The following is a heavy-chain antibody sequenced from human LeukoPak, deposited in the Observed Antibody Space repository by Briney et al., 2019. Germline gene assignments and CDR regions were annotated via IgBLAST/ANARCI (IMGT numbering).Heavy chain of an antibody. Sequence: GGSLRLSCAASGFTFNSYGLSWVRQAPGKGLEWVSAISGSGGNTYYADSVKGRFTISRDNSKNTLYLQMNSLRVEDTAVYYCARDSSMLRGPLVIYYFDFWGQGTLVTVSS. J-gene: IGHJ4*02. V-gene: IGHV3-23*01. CDR2: ISGSGGNT. CDR3: ARDSSMLRGPLVIYYFDF. D-gene: IGHD3-10*01. CDR1: GFTFNSYG.